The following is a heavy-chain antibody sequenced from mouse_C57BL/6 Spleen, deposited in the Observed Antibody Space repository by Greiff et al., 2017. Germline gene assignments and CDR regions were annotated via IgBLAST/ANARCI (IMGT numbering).Heavy chain of an antibody. J-gene: IGHJ4*01. CDR3: ARSPGAMDY. V-gene: IGHV5-17*01. Sequence: EVKLMEPGGGLVKPGASLKLSCAASGFTFSDYGMHWVRQAPEKGLEWVAYISSGSSTIYYTDTVKGRFTISRDNAKNTLFLQMTRLRSEDTAVYDCARSPGAMDYWGQGTSVTVSS. CDR2: ISSGSSTI. CDR1: GFTFSDYG.